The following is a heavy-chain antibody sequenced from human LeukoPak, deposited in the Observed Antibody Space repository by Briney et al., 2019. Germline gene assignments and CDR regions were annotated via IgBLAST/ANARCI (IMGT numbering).Heavy chain of an antibody. V-gene: IGHV1-18*01. CDR3: ARRGLYYYDSSGYYSFDY. J-gene: IGHJ4*02. CDR1: GYTFTSYG. Sequence: ASVKVSCKASGYTFTSYGISWVRQAPGQGLEWMGWISAYNGNTNYAQKLQGRVTMTTDTSTSTAYMELRSLRPDDTAVYYCARRGLYYYDSSGYYSFDYWGQGTLVTVSS. D-gene: IGHD3-22*01. CDR2: ISAYNGNT.